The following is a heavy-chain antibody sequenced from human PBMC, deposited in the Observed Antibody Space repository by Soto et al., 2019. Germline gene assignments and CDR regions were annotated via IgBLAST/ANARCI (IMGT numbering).Heavy chain of an antibody. D-gene: IGHD3-22*01. CDR3: ARDSVYYDSSGYYLQNYFDY. V-gene: IGHV3-7*05. CDR2: IKQDGSEK. J-gene: IGHJ4*02. CDR1: GFTFSSYW. Sequence: GGSLRLSCAASGFTFSSYWMSWVRQAPGKGLEWVANIKQDGSEKYYVDSVKGRFTISRDNAKNSLYLQMNSLRAEDTAVYYCARDSVYYDSSGYYLQNYFDYWGQGTLVTVSS.